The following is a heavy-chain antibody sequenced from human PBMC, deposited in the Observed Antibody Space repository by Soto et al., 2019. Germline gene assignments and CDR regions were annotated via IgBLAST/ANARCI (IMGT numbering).Heavy chain of an antibody. J-gene: IGHJ4*02. Sequence: QVQLVESGGGVVQPGRSLRLSCAASGFTFSSYAMHWVRQAPGKGLEWVAVISYDGSNKYYADSVKGRFTISRDNSKNTLYLQMNSLRAEDTAVYYCARDRHGNLGYFDYWGQGTLVTVSS. V-gene: IGHV3-30-3*01. CDR1: GFTFSSYA. CDR3: ARDRHGNLGYFDY. D-gene: IGHD7-27*01. CDR2: ISYDGSNK.